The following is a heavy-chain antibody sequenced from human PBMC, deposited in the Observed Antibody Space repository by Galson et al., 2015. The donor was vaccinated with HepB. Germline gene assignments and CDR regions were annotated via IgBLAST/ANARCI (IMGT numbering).Heavy chain of an antibody. J-gene: IGHJ6*03. CDR3: ARLGSGYSVQYYLHDHMDV. V-gene: IGHV7-4-1*02. CDR2: INTNSGIP. D-gene: IGHD5-12*01. CDR1: GYSFGNYP. Sequence: SVKVSCKASGYSFGNYPMGWVRQAPGEGLEWMGWINTNSGIPEYAHVFAERFVFSLDTSVDTASLLITNLKPKDTAVYYCARLGSGYSVQYYLHDHMDVWGKGTTVTVSS.